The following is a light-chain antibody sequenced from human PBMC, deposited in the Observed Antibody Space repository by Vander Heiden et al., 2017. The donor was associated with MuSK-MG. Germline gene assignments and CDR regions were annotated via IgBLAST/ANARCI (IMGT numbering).Light chain of an antibody. CDR2: DAS. V-gene: IGKV1-33*01. CDR3: QQDDDLAIT. CDR1: QDISNY. Sequence: DIHVSQSPTSMSASVRDRVTITCQASQDISNYLNWYQQKPGKAPKLLIYDASNLETGVPSRFSRTESGTDFAYTIRGLQRDHLATNYCQQDDDLAITFGRGTQVEIK. J-gene: IGKJ5*01.